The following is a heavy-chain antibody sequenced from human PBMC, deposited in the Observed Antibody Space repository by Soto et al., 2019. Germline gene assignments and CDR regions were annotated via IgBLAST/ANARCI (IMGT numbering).Heavy chain of an antibody. CDR3: ARDRWGYSYGEAYYFDY. CDR2: IKQDGSEK. V-gene: IGHV3-7*01. D-gene: IGHD5-18*01. CDR1: GFTFSSYW. Sequence: EAQLVESGGGLVQPGGSLRLSCAASGFTFSSYWMSWVRQAPGKGLEWVANIKQDGSEKYYVDSVKGRFTISRDNAKNSLYLQMNSLRAEDTAVYYCARDRWGYSYGEAYYFDYWGQGTLVTVSS. J-gene: IGHJ4*02.